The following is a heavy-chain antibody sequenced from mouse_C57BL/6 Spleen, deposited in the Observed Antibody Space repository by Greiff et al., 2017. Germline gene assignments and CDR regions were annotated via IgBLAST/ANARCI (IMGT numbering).Heavy chain of an antibody. Sequence: QVQLQQPGAELVMPGASVKLSCKASGYTFTSYWMHWVKQRTGQGLEWIGEIDPSDSNTNYNEKFKGKSTLSVDKSSSTAYMQISSLTSEEAAVYYCTRWDYGSFDVWGTGTTVTVSS. V-gene: IGHV1-69*01. CDR2: IDPSDSNT. CDR1: GYTFTSYW. CDR3: TRWDYGSFDV. D-gene: IGHD1-1*01. J-gene: IGHJ1*03.